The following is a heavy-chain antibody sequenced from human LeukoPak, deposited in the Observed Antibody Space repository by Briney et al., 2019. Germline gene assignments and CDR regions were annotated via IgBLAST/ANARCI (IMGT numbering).Heavy chain of an antibody. CDR1: GGSISSGGYS. V-gene: IGHV4-30-4*07. Sequence: PSQTLSLTCADSGGSISSGGYSWSWIRQPPGKGLEWIGYIYYSGSTYYNPSLKSRVTISVDTSKNQFSLKLSSVTAADTAVYYCASFIAVAGTGADYWGQGTLVTVSS. J-gene: IGHJ4*02. CDR2: IYYSGST. D-gene: IGHD6-19*01. CDR3: ASFIAVAGTGADY.